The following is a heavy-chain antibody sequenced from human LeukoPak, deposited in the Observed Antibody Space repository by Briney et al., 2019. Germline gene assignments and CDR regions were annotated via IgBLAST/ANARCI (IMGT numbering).Heavy chain of an antibody. J-gene: IGHJ4*02. CDR1: GGSFSGYY. D-gene: IGHD4-17*01. V-gene: IGHV4-34*01. Sequence: SETLSLTCAVYGGSFSGYYWSWIRQPPGKGLEWIGEINHSGSTNYNPSLKSRVTISVDTSKNQFSLKLSSVTAADTAVYHCARVDLRPEPQIDYWGQGTLVTVSS. CDR2: INHSGST. CDR3: ARVDLRPEPQIDY.